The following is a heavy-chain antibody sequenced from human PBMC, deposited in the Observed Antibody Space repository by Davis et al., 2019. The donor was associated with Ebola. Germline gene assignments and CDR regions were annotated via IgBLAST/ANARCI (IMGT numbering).Heavy chain of an antibody. D-gene: IGHD2-15*01. CDR2: IYYSGST. CDR1: GGSISSSSYY. V-gene: IGHV4-39*07. CDR3: ARESRFGGGSSYGIDY. J-gene: IGHJ4*02. Sequence: PSETLSLTCTVSGGSISSSSYYWGWIRQPPGKGLEWIGSIYYSGSTYYNPSLKSRVTISVDTSKNQFSLKLSSVTAADTAVYYCARESRFGGGSSYGIDYWGQGTLVTVSS.